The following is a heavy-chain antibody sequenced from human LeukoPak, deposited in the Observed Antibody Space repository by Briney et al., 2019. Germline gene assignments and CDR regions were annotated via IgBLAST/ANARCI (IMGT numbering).Heavy chain of an antibody. Sequence: VGSLRLSCAASGFTFSSYGMHWVRQAPGKGLEWVAFIRYDGSNKYYADSVKGRFTISRDNSKNTLYLQMNSLRAEDTAVYYCAKDPRQDTSSGYYLDYWGQGTLVTVSS. D-gene: IGHD3-22*01. CDR3: AKDPRQDTSSGYYLDY. V-gene: IGHV3-30*02. J-gene: IGHJ4*02. CDR1: GFTFSSYG. CDR2: IRYDGSNK.